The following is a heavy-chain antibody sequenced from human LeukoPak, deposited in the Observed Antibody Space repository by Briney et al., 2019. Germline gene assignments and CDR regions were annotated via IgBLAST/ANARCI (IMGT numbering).Heavy chain of an antibody. CDR2: ISAYNGNT. V-gene: IGHV1-18*01. Sequence: EASVKVSCKASGYTFTSYGISWVRQAPGQGLEWTGWISAYNGNTNYAQKLQGRVTMTTDASTSTAYMELRSLRSDDTAVYYCAREESLYFDYWGQGTLVTVSS. CDR1: GYTFTSYG. D-gene: IGHD3-10*01. J-gene: IGHJ4*02. CDR3: AREESLYFDY.